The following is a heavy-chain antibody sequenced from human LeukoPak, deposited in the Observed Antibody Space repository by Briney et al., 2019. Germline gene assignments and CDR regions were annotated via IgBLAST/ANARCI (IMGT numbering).Heavy chain of an antibody. CDR3: ARNVVNYDILTGYPYYYGMDV. D-gene: IGHD3-9*01. CDR2: IYYSGST. J-gene: IGHJ6*02. V-gene: IGHV4-59*08. Sequence: SETLSLTCTVSGGSISSYYWSWIRQPPGKGLEWIGYIYYSGSTNYNPSLKSRVTISVDTSKNQFSLKLSSVTAADTAVYYCARNVVNYDILTGYPYYYGMDVWAKGPRSPSP. CDR1: GGSISSYY.